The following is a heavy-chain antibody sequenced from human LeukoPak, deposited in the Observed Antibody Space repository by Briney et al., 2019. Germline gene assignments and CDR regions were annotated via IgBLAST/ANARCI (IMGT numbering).Heavy chain of an antibody. CDR3: ARANIAPFDY. D-gene: IGHD6-13*01. V-gene: IGHV4-39*07. CDR2: IYHSGST. CDR1: GGSISSSSYY. Sequence: SETLSLTCTVSGGSISSSSYYWGWIRQPPGKGLEWIGSIYHSGSTYYNPSLKSRVTISVDTSKNQFSLKLSSVTAADTAVYYCARANIAPFDYWGQGTLVTVSA. J-gene: IGHJ4*02.